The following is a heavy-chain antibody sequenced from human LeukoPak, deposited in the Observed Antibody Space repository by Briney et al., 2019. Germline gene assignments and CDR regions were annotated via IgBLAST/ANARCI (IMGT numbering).Heavy chain of an antibody. D-gene: IGHD3-9*01. CDR3: AITYYDILTGYSQYMDV. CDR1: GYSFSSYW. V-gene: IGHV5-51*01. J-gene: IGHJ6*03. CDR2: IYPGDSDT. Sequence: GESLKISCEGSGYSFSSYWIAWVRQMPGKGLEWMGIIYPGDSDTRYSPSFQGQVTISADKSISTAYLQWSSLKASDTAIYYCAITYYDILTGYSQYMDVWGKGTTVTVSS.